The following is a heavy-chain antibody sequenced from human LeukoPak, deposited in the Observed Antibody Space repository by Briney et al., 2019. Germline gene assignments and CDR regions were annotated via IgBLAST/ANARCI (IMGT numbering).Heavy chain of an antibody. J-gene: IGHJ4*02. CDR3: ARSNQADDY. CDR1: GFTFSSYW. V-gene: IGHV3-74*01. Sequence: GGSLRLSCAASGFTFSSYWMHWARQVPGKGLVWASRINPGGSSIAYADSVKGRFTISRGNAKNTLYLQMDSLRAEDTAVYYCARSNQADDYWGQGTLVTVSS. D-gene: IGHD1-14*01. CDR2: INPGGSSI.